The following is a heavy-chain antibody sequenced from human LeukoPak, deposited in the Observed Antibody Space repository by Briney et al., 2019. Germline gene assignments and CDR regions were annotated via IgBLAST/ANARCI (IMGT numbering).Heavy chain of an antibody. CDR2: IIPIFGTA. Sequence: ASVKVSCKASGGTFSSYAISWVRQAPGQGLEWMGRIIPIFGTANYAQKFQGRVTITTDESTSTAYMELSSLRSEDTAVYYCARDNYPILGVVITLSYWGQGTLVTVSS. J-gene: IGHJ4*02. V-gene: IGHV1-69*05. CDR1: GGTFSSYA. CDR3: ARDNYPILGVVITLSY. D-gene: IGHD3-3*01.